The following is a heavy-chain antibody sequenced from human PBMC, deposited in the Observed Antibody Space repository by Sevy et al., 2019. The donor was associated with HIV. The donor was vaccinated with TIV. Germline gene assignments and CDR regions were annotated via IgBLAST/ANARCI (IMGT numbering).Heavy chain of an antibody. J-gene: IGHJ4*02. V-gene: IGHV1-24*01. CDR3: ATTKDYCDSSGYPFDY. CDR2: FDPEDGET. D-gene: IGHD3-22*01. CDR1: GYTLTELY. Sequence: ASVKVSCKVSGYTLTELYMHWLRQAPGKGLEWVGSFDPEDGETVYEHNFQGRVSMTEDTSTDTAYMEVISLKFEDTAVYYCATTKDYCDSSGYPFDYWGQGTLVTVSS.